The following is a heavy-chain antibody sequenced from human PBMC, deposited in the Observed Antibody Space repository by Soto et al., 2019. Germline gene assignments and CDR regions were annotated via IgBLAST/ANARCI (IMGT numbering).Heavy chain of an antibody. CDR2: MNTNTGNT. CDR3: ARVVRFFGGHAGY. J-gene: IGHJ4*02. V-gene: IGHV1-8*01. Sequence: ASVKVSCKTSGYTFTELDINWVRQAPGQGLEWMGWMNTNTGNTGYAQKFQGRVTMTRDTSISTAYMELRRLRSEDTAVYYCARVVRFFGGHAGYWGQGTLVTSPQ. CDR1: GYTFTELD. D-gene: IGHD3-3*01.